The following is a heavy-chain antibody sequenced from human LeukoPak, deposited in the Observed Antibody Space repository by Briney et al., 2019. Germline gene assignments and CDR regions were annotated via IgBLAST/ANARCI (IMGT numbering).Heavy chain of an antibody. Sequence: GGSLRLSCAASGFAFDDYAMHWVRQAPGKGLEWVSLISWDGGSTYYADSVKGRFTISRDNSKNSLYLQMNSLRAEDTALYYCAKVSGARGEPPDVWGQGTTVTVSS. CDR2: ISWDGGST. V-gene: IGHV3-43D*03. CDR3: AKVSGARGEPPDV. J-gene: IGHJ6*02. CDR1: GFAFDDYA. D-gene: IGHD3-10*01.